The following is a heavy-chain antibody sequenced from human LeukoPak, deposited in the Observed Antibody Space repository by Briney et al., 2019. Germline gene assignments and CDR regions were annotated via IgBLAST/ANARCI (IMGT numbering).Heavy chain of an antibody. Sequence: GGSLRLSCAASGFTFSSYWMSWVRQAPGKGLEWVSYISISSSSVYYADSVKGRFTISRDNAKNSLYLQMNSLRAEDTAVYYCEAAALPTGDYWGQGTLVTVSS. CDR1: GFTFSSYW. CDR2: ISISSSSV. V-gene: IGHV3-21*05. CDR3: EAAALPTGDY. J-gene: IGHJ4*02. D-gene: IGHD6-13*01.